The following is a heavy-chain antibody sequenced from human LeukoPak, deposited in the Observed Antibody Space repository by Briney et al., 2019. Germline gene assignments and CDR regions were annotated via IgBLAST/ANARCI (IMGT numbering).Heavy chain of an antibody. Sequence: GGSLRLSCVASKFNFAMSWVRQTAGKGLEWVSAISGSGGSTFYRDSVKGRFTISRDNSKNTLYLQMNSLRAEDTAVYYCAKGKGNSTCNDYWGQGTLVTVSS. V-gene: IGHV3-23*02. D-gene: IGHD4-23*01. J-gene: IGHJ4*02. CDR2: ISGSGGST. CDR3: AKGKGNSTCNDY. CDR1: KFNFA.